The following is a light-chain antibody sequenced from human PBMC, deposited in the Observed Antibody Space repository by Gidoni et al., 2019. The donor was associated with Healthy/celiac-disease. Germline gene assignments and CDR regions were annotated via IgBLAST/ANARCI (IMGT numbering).Light chain of an antibody. V-gene: IGKV3-11*01. CDR2: DAS. CDR3: QQRSNWPS. Sequence: EIVLPQSPATLSFSPGERATLSCRASQSVSSYLAWYQQKPGQAPRLLIYDASNRATGIPARFSGSGSGTDFTLTISSLEPEDFAVYYCQQRSNWPSFGQGTKVEIK. CDR1: QSVSSY. J-gene: IGKJ1*01.